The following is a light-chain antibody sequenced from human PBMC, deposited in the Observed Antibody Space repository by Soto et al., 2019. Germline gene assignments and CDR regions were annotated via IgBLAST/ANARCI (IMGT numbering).Light chain of an antibody. CDR2: DAS. V-gene: IGKV3-11*01. J-gene: IGKJ1*01. Sequence: EIGLTQSPSTLPLSLGERATLSCRASQSVSSYLAWYQQKPGKAPRLLIYDASNRATGIPARFSGSGSGTDFTLTISSLEPEDFAVYYCQQYGSSPLWTFGQGTKVDNK. CDR3: QQYGSSPLWT. CDR1: QSVSSY.